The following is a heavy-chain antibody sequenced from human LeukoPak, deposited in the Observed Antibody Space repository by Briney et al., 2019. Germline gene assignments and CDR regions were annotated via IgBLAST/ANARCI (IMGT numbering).Heavy chain of an antibody. CDR2: ISSSSSFI. CDR1: GFTFSSYN. D-gene: IGHD6-13*01. V-gene: IGHV3-21*01. J-gene: IGHJ3*02. CDR3: ARDVLIAADGVIRLDAFDI. Sequence: PGGSLRLSCAASGFTFSSYNMNWVRQTPGKGLEWVSSISSSSSFIYYADSVKGRFTISRDNAKNSLYLQMNSLRAEDTDVYYCARDVLIAADGVIRLDAFDIWGQGTVVTVSS.